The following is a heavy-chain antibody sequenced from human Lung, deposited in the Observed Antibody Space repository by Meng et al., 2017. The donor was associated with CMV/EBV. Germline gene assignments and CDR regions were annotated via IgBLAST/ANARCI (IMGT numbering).Heavy chain of an antibody. V-gene: IGHV1-18*01. J-gene: IGHJ4*02. CDR1: GYSFTSFG. D-gene: IGHD3-10*01. CDR3: VRGGRDDRFDY. CDR2: ISVDNGDT. Sequence: ASXXVSCKTSGYSFTSFGITWVRQAPGRGLEWMGWISVDNGDTNYAEDFQDRVNMTTDIYRNTAYMELWSLRFDDTAFYYCVRGGRDDRFDYWGQGTLATFPS.